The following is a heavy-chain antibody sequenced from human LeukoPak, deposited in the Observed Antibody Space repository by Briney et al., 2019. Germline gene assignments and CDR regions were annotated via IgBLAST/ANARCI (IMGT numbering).Heavy chain of an antibody. CDR2: IYYSGST. D-gene: IGHD3-22*01. Sequence: SETLSLTCTVSGGSISSYYWSWIRQPPGKGLEWIGYIYYSGSTNYNPSLKSRVTISVDASKNQFSLKLSSVTAADTAVYYCARLSGPNYYDSSGYQMYYFDYWGQGTLVTVSS. J-gene: IGHJ4*02. CDR1: GGSISSYY. V-gene: IGHV4-59*01. CDR3: ARLSGPNYYDSSGYQMYYFDY.